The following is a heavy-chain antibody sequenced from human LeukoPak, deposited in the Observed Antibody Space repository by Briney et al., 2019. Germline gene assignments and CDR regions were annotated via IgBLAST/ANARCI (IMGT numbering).Heavy chain of an antibody. CDR1: GFAFDDFA. Sequence: GGSLRLSCTTSGFAFDDFAMSWIRQTAGKGLECVGFIRRRAYGGAAEYAASVKGRFIISRDDSKGIAYLQMNSLKTEDTAVYYCSRNGLVDFDYWGQGSRVIVSP. J-gene: IGHJ4*02. V-gene: IGHV3-49*03. CDR3: SRNGLVDFDY. CDR2: IRRRAYGGAA.